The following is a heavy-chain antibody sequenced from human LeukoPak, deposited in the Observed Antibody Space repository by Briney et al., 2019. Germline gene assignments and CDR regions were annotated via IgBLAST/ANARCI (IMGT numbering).Heavy chain of an antibody. CDR2: ISWSSGSI. Sequence: PGGSLRLSCAASGFTFDDYAVHWVRRAPGKGLEWVSGISWSSGSIGYADSVKGRFTISRDNAKNSLYLQMNSLRAEDTALYYCAKDYGSRGDYFDYWGQGTLVTVSS. V-gene: IGHV3-9*01. CDR3: AKDYGSRGDYFDY. D-gene: IGHD3-10*01. J-gene: IGHJ4*02. CDR1: GFTFDDYA.